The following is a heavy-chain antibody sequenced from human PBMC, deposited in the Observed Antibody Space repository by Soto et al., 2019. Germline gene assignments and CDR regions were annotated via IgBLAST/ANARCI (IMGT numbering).Heavy chain of an antibody. CDR1: GFTFGSYS. CDR2: ISSSSSYI. V-gene: IGHV3-21*01. Sequence: GGSLRLSCAASGFTFGSYSMNWVRQAPGKGLEWVSSISSSSSYIYYAVSVKGRFTISRDNAKKSLYLQMNRLRAEDTAVYYYARAQLITMRVVVSPPGIDYWGQGTLVTVSS. D-gene: IGHD3-22*01. J-gene: IGHJ4*02. CDR3: ARAQLITMRVVVSPPGIDY.